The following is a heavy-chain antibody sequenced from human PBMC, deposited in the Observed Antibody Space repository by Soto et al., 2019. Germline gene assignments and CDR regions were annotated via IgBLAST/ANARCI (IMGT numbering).Heavy chain of an antibody. CDR1: GFTFTIYG. Sequence: ASVKVSCKASGFTFTIYGITWVRQAPGQGLEWMGWINPYNGNTNYAQKFQGRVTMTTDTSTSTGYMELRSLRSDDTAVYYCARVVAAAPVYYGLDVWGQGTTVTVSS. D-gene: IGHD2-15*01. CDR3: ARVVAAAPVYYGLDV. J-gene: IGHJ6*02. CDR2: INPYNGNT. V-gene: IGHV1-18*01.